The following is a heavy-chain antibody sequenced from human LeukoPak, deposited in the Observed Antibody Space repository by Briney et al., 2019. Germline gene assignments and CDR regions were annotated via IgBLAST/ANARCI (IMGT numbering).Heavy chain of an antibody. CDR3: ARADYAYFDY. Sequence: GGSLRVSCTVSGFTVSRSYMTWVRQAPGKGLEWVSVIYSGGSTYYADSVKGRFTISRDNSKNTLYLQMNSLRAEDTAVYYCARADYAYFDYWGQGTLVTVSS. J-gene: IGHJ4*02. D-gene: IGHD4-17*01. CDR1: GFTVSRSY. V-gene: IGHV3-53*01. CDR2: IYSGGST.